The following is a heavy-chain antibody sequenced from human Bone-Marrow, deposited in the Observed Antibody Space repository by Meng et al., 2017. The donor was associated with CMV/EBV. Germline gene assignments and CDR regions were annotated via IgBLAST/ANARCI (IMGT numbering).Heavy chain of an antibody. CDR3: ARAMSGGTYYVYFDY. V-gene: IGHV3-48*04. D-gene: IGHD1-26*01. J-gene: IGHJ4*02. Sequence: GESLKISCAASGFTFNNYWMSWVRQAPGRGLEWVSYISPRSSTVDYAETVKGRFTIFRDNAKNSLYLQMNSLRAEDTAVYYCARAMSGGTYYVYFDYWGQGTLVTVSS. CDR2: ISPRSSTV. CDR1: GFTFNNYW.